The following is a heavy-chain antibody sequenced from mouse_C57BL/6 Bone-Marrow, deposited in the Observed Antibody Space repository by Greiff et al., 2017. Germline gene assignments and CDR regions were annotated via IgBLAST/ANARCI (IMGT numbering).Heavy chain of an antibody. CDR3: ARGGRAMYY. J-gene: IGHJ4*01. CDR2: IDPSDSYT. CDR1: GYTFTSYW. Sequence: QVQLQQPGAELVMPGASVKLSCKASGYTFTSYWMHWVKQRPGQGLEWIGEIDPSDSYTNYNQKFKGKSTLTVDTPSSTAYMQISSLTSEDSAVYDCARGGRAMYYWGQGTSVTVSS. V-gene: IGHV1-69*01.